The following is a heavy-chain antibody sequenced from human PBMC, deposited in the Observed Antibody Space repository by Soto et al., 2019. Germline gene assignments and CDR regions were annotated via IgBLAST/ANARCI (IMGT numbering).Heavy chain of an antibody. CDR1: GYSFTSYW. Sequence: GESLKISCKGSGYSFTSYWIGWVRQMPGKGLEWMGIIYPGDSDTRYSPSFQGQVTISADKSISTAYLRWSSLKASDTAMYYCARCLGYCSGGSCYRLGYYYGMDVWGQGTTVTSP. J-gene: IGHJ6*02. V-gene: IGHV5-51*01. CDR2: IYPGDSDT. CDR3: ARCLGYCSGGSCYRLGYYYGMDV. D-gene: IGHD2-15*01.